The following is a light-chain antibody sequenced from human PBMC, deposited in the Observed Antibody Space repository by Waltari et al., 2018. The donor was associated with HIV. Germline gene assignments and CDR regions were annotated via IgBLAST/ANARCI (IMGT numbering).Light chain of an antibody. CDR3: QQYAASPLT. CDR1: QGVRSAS. V-gene: IGKV3-20*01. Sequence: EIVLTQSPDTLSVSPGERATLSCRASQGVRSASLAWYQQKPGQAPRLLSSGASSRAPGIPDRFSGSGAVTDFILTISRLEPEDCAVYYCQQYAASPLTFGGGTKVEIK. J-gene: IGKJ4*01. CDR2: GAS.